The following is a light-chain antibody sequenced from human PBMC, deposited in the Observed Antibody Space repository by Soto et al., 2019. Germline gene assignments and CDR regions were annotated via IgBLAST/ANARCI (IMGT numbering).Light chain of an antibody. Sequence: QSVLTQPPSVSGAPGQRVTISCTGSSSNFGAGYVVHWYQQLPGTAPRLLIYANNNRPSGVPERFSGSKSGTSASLAITGLRAEDEADYYCQSYDSSLSGWVFGGGTKLTVL. CDR1: SSNFGAGYV. CDR3: QSYDSSLSGWV. CDR2: ANN. J-gene: IGLJ3*02. V-gene: IGLV1-40*01.